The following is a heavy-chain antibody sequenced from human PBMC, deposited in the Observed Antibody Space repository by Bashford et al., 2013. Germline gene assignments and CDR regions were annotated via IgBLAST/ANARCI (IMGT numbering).Heavy chain of an antibody. D-gene: IGHD1-26*01. CDR1: VAPSGSSNW. V-gene: IGHV4-4*02. CDR3: ARDQGQWAV. CDR2: IYHSGST. Sequence: SETPVPHLRCLLVAPSGSSNWWSWVRPAPREGGVEWIGEIYHSGSTNYNPSLKSRVTISVDKSKNQFSLKLSSVTAADTAVYYCARDQGQWAVWGQGTLVTVSS. J-gene: IGHJ4*02.